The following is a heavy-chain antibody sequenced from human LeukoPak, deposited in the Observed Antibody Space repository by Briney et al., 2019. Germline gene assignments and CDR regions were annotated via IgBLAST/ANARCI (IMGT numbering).Heavy chain of an antibody. Sequence: SETLSLTCAVSGGSISSGNWWSWVRQPPGKGLEWIGEIYHSGSTNYNPSLKSRVTISVDKSKNQFSLNLSSVTAADTAVYYCWYSGYDSGFDYWGKGTLVTVSS. J-gene: IGHJ4*02. CDR1: GGSISSGNW. CDR3: WYSGYDSGFDY. D-gene: IGHD5-12*01. V-gene: IGHV4-4*02. CDR2: IYHSGST.